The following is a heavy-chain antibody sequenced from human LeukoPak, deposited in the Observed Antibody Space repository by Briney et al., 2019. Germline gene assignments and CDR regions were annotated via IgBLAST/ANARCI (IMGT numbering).Heavy chain of an antibody. Sequence: ASVKVSCKASGYTFTGYYMHWVRQAPGQGLEWMGRINPNSGGTNYAQKFQGRVTMTRDTSISTAYMGLSRLRSDDTAVYYCARDVVSSSWYGYWGQGTLVTVSS. CDR2: INPNSGGT. J-gene: IGHJ4*02. CDR3: ARDVVSSSWYGY. D-gene: IGHD6-13*01. V-gene: IGHV1-2*06. CDR1: GYTFTGYY.